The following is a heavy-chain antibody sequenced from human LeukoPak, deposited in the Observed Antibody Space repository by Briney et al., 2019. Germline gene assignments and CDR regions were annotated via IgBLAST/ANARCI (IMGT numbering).Heavy chain of an antibody. D-gene: IGHD1-14*01. V-gene: IGHV4-59*01. CDR3: ARGPRYSYFDC. J-gene: IGHJ4*02. CDR1: GGSISNYY. CDR2: IYYSGST. Sequence: SETLSLTCTVSGGSISNYYWSWIRQPPGKGLEWIGYIYYSGSTNYNPSLKSRVTISVDTSKNQFSLKLSSVTAADTAVYYCARGPRYSYFDCWGQGTLVTVSS.